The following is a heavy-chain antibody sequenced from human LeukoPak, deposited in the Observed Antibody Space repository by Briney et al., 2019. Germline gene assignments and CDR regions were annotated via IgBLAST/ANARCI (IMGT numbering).Heavy chain of an antibody. J-gene: IGHJ4*02. Sequence: ASVKVSCKASGYTFTGYYMHWVRQAPGQGLEWMGWINPNSGGTNYAQKFQGWVTMTRDTSISTAYMELSRLRSDDTAVYYCARAGYYYYGSGSYFDYWGQGTLVTVSS. CDR1: GYTFTGYY. CDR3: ARAGYYYYGSGSYFDY. D-gene: IGHD3-10*01. CDR2: INPNSGGT. V-gene: IGHV1-2*04.